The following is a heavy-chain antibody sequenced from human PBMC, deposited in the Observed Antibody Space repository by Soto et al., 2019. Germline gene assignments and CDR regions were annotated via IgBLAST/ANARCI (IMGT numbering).Heavy chain of an antibody. CDR1: GGSFSGYY. J-gene: IGHJ4*02. V-gene: IGHV4-34*01. Sequence: QVQLQQWGAGLLKPSETLSLTCAVYGGSFSGYYWTWIRQPPGTGLEWIGEINHSGSTNYNPSFKSRITISVDSSKNQFSLKLTSVTAANMAVYYGARDKITGLFDYWGQGTLVTVSS. CDR2: INHSGST. CDR3: ARDKITGLFDY. D-gene: IGHD2-8*02.